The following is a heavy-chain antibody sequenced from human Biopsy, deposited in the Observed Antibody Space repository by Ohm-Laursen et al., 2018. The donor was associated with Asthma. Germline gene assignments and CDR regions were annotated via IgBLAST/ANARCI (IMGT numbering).Heavy chain of an antibody. J-gene: IGHJ4*02. CDR2: ITFDGSTQ. V-gene: IGHV3-30-3*01. D-gene: IGHD6-13*01. CDR3: LRDTLGYYFDI. CDR1: GRHFGSYN. Sequence: SLRRSCAASGRHFGSYNMHWARQAPGKGLEWVAVITFDGSTQHYGDSVKGRFTISRDNSKNMLFLQMNSLRAEDTAVYYCLRDTLGYYFDIWGQGTQVTVSS.